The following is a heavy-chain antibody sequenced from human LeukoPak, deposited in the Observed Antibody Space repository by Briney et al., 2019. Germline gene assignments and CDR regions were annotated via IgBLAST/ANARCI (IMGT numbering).Heavy chain of an antibody. CDR3: ARDSPYYDYVWGSYRIFDY. J-gene: IGHJ4*02. D-gene: IGHD3-16*02. Sequence: SETLSLTCTVSGGSISSYYWSWIRQPPGKGLEGIGYIYYSGSTNYNPSLKSRVTISVDTSKNQFSLKLSSVTAADTAVYYCARDSPYYDYVWGSYRIFDYWGQGTLVTVSS. CDR1: GGSISSYY. V-gene: IGHV4-59*01. CDR2: IYYSGST.